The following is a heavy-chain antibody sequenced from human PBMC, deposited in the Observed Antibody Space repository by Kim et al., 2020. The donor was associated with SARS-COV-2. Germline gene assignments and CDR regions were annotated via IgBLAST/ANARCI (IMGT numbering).Heavy chain of an antibody. Sequence: ASVKVSCKASGYTFTGYYMHWVRQAPGQGLEWMGWINPNSGGTNYAQKFQGWVTMTRDTSISTAYMELSRLRSDDTAVYYCARGGGSSGWLHYYYYYGMDVWGQGTTVTVSS. D-gene: IGHD6-19*01. CDR2: INPNSGGT. J-gene: IGHJ6*02. CDR1: GYTFTGYY. V-gene: IGHV1-2*04. CDR3: ARGGGSSGWLHYYYYYGMDV.